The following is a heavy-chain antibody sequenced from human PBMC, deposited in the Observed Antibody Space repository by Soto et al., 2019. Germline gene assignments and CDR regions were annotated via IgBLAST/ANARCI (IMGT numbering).Heavy chain of an antibody. D-gene: IGHD3-22*01. CDR1: GFTFSSYE. V-gene: IGHV3-48*03. CDR3: AVTMIMVVGFDF. CDR2: ISSSGYTT. Sequence: GGSLRLSCAASGFTFSSYEMNWVRQAPGKGLEWVSYISSSGYTTYYADFVRGRFTISRDNAKNELYLQMDSLRVEDTATYYCAVTMIMVVGFDFWGQGTPVTVSS. J-gene: IGHJ4*02.